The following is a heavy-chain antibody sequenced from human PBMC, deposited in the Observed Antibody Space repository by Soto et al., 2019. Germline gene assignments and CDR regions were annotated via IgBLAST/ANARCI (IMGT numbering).Heavy chain of an antibody. D-gene: IGHD2-15*01. CDR2: ISRSGDIT. V-gene: IGHV3-23*01. J-gene: IGHJ6*02. Sequence: EVQLLESGGGLVQPGGSLRLSCAASGSTFGAFCMNWVRQAPGKGLEWVSAISRSGDITYYADSVKGRFTISRDNSKNTLYLEMNSLTGDDTAVYYCAKGGFWVHYGLDVWGQGTTVIVSS. CDR3: AKGGFWVHYGLDV. CDR1: GSTFGAFC.